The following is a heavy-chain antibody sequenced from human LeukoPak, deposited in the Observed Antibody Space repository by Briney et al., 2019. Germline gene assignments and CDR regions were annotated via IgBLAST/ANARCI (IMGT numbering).Heavy chain of an antibody. J-gene: IGHJ5*02. D-gene: IGHD3-3*01. Sequence: PSETLSLTCAVYGGSFSGYYWSWIRQPPGKGLEWIGEINHSGSTNYNPPLKSRVTISVDTSKNQFSLKLSSVTAADTAVYYCVRETTIFGVGRGWFDPWGQGTLVTVSS. CDR2: INHSGST. V-gene: IGHV4-34*01. CDR3: VRETTIFGVGRGWFDP. CDR1: GGSFSGYY.